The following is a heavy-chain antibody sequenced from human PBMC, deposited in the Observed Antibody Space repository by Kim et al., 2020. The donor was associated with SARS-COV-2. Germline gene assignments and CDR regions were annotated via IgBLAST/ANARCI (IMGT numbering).Heavy chain of an antibody. D-gene: IGHD5-12*01. CDR3: ARAYVGGSFDI. CDR2: IYPGDSDT. V-gene: IGHV5-51*06. Sequence: GESLKISCKGSGYNFATYWIDWVRQMPGKGLEWMGIIYPGDSDTRYSPSFQGLVTISADKSTNTAYPQWSSLKASDTAMYYCARAYVGGSFDIWGQGTMVTVSS. CDR1: GYNFATYW. J-gene: IGHJ3*02.